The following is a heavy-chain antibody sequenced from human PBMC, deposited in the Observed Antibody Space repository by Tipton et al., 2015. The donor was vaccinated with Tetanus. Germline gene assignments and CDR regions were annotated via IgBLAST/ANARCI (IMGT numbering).Heavy chain of an antibody. CDR2: IYYNGNT. CDR1: GGSLFSGSFY. D-gene: IGHD2-15*01. J-gene: IGHJ5*02. Sequence: VKPSETLSLTCTVSGGSLFSGSFYWGWIRQPPGKGLEWIGNIYYNGNTFYHSSLKSRVTISADTSKNQFSLSLRSVTAADTAVYYCAKQEDNWFDPWGQGTLVTVSS. CDR3: AKQEDNWFDP. V-gene: IGHV4-39*01.